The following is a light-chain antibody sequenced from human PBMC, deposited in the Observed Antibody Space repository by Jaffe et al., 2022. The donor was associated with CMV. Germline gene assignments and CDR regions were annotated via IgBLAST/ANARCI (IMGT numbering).Light chain of an antibody. CDR3: QQYGTSFT. CDR2: GTS. V-gene: IGKV3-20*01. Sequence: EIVLTQSPGTLSLSPGERATLSCRASQSVSISYLAWYQQKPGQAPRLLIYGTSNRATGIPDRFSGSGSGTDFTLSISRLDPEDFGVYYCQQYGTSFTFGPGTKVDIK. CDR1: QSVSISY. J-gene: IGKJ3*01.